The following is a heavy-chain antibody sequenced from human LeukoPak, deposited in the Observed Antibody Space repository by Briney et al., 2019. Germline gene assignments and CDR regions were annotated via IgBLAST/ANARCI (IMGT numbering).Heavy chain of an antibody. CDR1: GFTFSSYA. CDR2: ISYDGSNK. V-gene: IGHV3-30-3*01. D-gene: IGHD3-22*01. J-gene: IGHJ4*02. CDR3: ASWSAPYDSSGYPDY. Sequence: PGGSLRLSCAASGFTFSSYAMHWVRQAPGKGLEWVAVISYDGSNKYYADSVKGRFTISRDNSKNTLYLQMNSLRAEDTAVYYCASWSAPYDSSGYPDYWGQGTLVTVSS.